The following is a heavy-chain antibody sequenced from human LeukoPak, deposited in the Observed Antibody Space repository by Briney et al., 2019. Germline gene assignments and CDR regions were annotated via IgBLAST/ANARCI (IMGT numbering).Heavy chain of an antibody. D-gene: IGHD3-3*01. CDR1: GFTFSSYA. J-gene: IGHJ4*02. CDR2: ISGSGGST. CDR3: AKGSPAIFGVVINPFDY. Sequence: TGGSLRLSCAASGFTFSSYAMSWVRQAPGKGLEWVSAISGSGGSTYYADSVKGRFTTSRDNSKNTLYLQMNSLRAEDTAVYYCAKGSPAIFGVVINPFDYWGQGTLVTVSS. V-gene: IGHV3-23*01.